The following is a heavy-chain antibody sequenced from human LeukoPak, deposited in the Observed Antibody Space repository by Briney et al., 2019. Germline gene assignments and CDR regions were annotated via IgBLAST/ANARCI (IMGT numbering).Heavy chain of an antibody. D-gene: IGHD3-22*01. Sequence: ASVKVSCKASGYTFISYGISWVRQAPGQGLEWMGWINPYNGNTNYAQKLQGRVTMTTDTSTSTAYMELRSLRSDDTAVYYCATHFDSSGPDAFDIWGQGTMVIVSS. CDR2: INPYNGNT. CDR3: ATHFDSSGPDAFDI. J-gene: IGHJ3*02. V-gene: IGHV1-18*01. CDR1: GYTFISYG.